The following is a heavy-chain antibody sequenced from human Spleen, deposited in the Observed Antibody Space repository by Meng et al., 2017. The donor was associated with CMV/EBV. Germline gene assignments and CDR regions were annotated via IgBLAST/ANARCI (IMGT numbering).Heavy chain of an antibody. V-gene: IGHV1-18*01. CDR3: ARDAPSITVAGGIDY. CDR2: ISTYNSNT. Sequence: ASVKVSCKTSGYTFTSYGISWVRQAPGQGLEWMGWISTYNSNTKYAQRLQDRVTVTTDTSTSTAYMELRSLRSDDTAVYYCARDAPSITVAGGIDYWGQGTLVTVSS. D-gene: IGHD6-19*01. CDR1: GYTFTSYG. J-gene: IGHJ4*02.